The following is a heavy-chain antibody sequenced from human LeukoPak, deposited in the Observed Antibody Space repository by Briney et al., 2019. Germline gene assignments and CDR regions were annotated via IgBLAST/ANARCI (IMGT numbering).Heavy chain of an antibody. Sequence: SETLSLTCTVSGGSISSGDYYWSWIRQPPGKGLEWIGHIYYSGSTYYNPSLKSRVTISVDTSKNQFSLKLSSVTAADTAVYYCARDLPYTNDAFDIWGQGTMVTVSS. D-gene: IGHD2-2*02. CDR2: IYYSGST. CDR1: GGSISSGDYY. J-gene: IGHJ3*02. CDR3: ARDLPYTNDAFDI. V-gene: IGHV4-30-4*08.